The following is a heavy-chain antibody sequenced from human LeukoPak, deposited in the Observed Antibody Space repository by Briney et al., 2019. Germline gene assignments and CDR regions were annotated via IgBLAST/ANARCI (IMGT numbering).Heavy chain of an antibody. J-gene: IGHJ4*02. V-gene: IGHV3-23*01. D-gene: IGHD3-22*01. Sequence: GGSLRLSCAASGFTFSSCAMSWVRQAPGKGLEWVSAISGIDTRTYYADSLKGRFTISRDNSKNTLYLQMNSLRAEDTAVYYCAKEDSSGHWFDYWGQGTLVTDSS. CDR2: ISGIDTRT. CDR3: AKEDSSGHWFDY. CDR1: GFTFSSCA.